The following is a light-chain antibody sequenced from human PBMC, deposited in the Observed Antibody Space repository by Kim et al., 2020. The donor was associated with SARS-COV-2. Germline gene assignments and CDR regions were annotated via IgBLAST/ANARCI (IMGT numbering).Light chain of an antibody. CDR1: QSVNNNY. V-gene: IGKV3-20*01. J-gene: IGKJ2*01. Sequence: EIVLTQSPGTLSLSPGERATLSCRASQSVNNNYLAWYQQKPGQAPRLLIYDASNRATDIPDRFSGSGSGTDFTLTINRLEPEDCVVYYCQQYGSSPQTFGQGTKLEI. CDR2: DAS. CDR3: QQYGSSPQT.